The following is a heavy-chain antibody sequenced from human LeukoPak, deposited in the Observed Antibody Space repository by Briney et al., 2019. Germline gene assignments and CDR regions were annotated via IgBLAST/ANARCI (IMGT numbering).Heavy chain of an antibody. CDR3: ARNRGWQQFDC. Sequence: ETLSLTCTVSGGSISSGDYYWSWVRQAPGKGLEWVANINQDGSERNYLESVKGRFTISRDNAKNSLYLQMNNLRAEDTAIYYCARNRGWQQFDCWGQGTLVTVSS. D-gene: IGHD5-24*01. J-gene: IGHJ4*02. CDR2: INQDGSER. V-gene: IGHV3-7*01. CDR1: GGSISSGDYY.